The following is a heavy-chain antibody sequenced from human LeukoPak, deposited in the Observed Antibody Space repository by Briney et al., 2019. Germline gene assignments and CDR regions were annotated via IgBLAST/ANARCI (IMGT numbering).Heavy chain of an antibody. CDR2: ISAYNGNT. J-gene: IGHJ4*02. Sequence: ASVKVSCKASGCTFRNYGISWVRQAPGQGLEWMGWISAYNGNTKYAQKLQGRVTMTTDTSTNTAYMELRSLRSDDTAVYYCARAYCGGDCFFPDYWGQGTLVAVSS. V-gene: IGHV1-18*01. D-gene: IGHD2-21*02. CDR3: ARAYCGGDCFFPDY. CDR1: GCTFRNYG.